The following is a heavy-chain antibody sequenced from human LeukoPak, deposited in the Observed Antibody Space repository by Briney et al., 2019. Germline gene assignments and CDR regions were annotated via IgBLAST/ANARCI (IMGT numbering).Heavy chain of an antibody. Sequence: SVKVSCKASGGTFNSYAISWVRQAPGQGLEWMGRIIPILGIANYAQKFQGRVTITADKSTSTAYMELSSLRSEDTAVYYCASGAVAGINWFDPWGQGTLVTVSS. J-gene: IGHJ5*02. CDR2: IIPILGIA. V-gene: IGHV1-69*04. CDR3: ASGAVAGINWFDP. CDR1: GGTFNSYA. D-gene: IGHD6-19*01.